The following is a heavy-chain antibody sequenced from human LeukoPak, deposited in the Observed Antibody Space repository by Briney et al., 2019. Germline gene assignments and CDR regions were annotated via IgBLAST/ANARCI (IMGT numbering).Heavy chain of an antibody. J-gene: IGHJ4*02. CDR3: XXXXXXXXXXXSGTPKKAYYFDY. CDR2: MNPNSGNT. CDR1: GHTFTSYD. D-gene: IGHD2-15*01. V-gene: IGHV1-8*01. Sequence: GASVKVSCKASGHTFTSYDINWVRQATGQGLEWMGWMNPNSGNTGYAQKFQGRVTMTRNTSISTAYMELSSLRSEDTAVYYCXXXXXXXXXXXSGTPKKAYYFDYWGQGTLVTVSS.